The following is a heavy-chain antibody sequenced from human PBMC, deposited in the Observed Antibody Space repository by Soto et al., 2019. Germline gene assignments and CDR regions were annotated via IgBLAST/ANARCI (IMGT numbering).Heavy chain of an antibody. CDR1: GGSISRYY. CDR3: ARDANSASLSSFDY. Sequence: SETLSLTCTVSGGSISRYYWSWIRQPPGKGLEWIGYIYYSGSTNYNPSLKSRVTISLYTSKSQFSLKLTSVTAADTAVYYCARDANSASLSSFDYWGQGTLVTVS. V-gene: IGHV4-59*01. CDR2: IYYSGST. J-gene: IGHJ4*02. D-gene: IGHD1-26*01.